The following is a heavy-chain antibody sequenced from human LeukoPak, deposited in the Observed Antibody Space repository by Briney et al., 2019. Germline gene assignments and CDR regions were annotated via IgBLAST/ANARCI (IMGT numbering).Heavy chain of an antibody. V-gene: IGHV3-7*01. CDR1: GFTFKNYW. Sequence: GGSLRLSCTSSGFTFKNYWMAWVRQAPGKGLEWVANINQDGSEKYYVDSVKGRFTISRDNTKNSLYLQMNSLRAEDTAVYYCVGGDYWGQGTLVTVSS. CDR3: VGGDY. CDR2: INQDGSEK. J-gene: IGHJ4*02.